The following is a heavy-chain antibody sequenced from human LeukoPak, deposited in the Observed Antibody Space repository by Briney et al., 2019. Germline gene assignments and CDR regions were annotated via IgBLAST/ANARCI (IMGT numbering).Heavy chain of an antibody. J-gene: IGHJ3*02. V-gene: IGHV1-58*02. Sequence: SVKVSCKASGFTFTSSAMQWVRQARGQRLEWIGWTVVGSGNTNYAQKFQERVTITRDMSTSTAYMELSSLRSEDTAVYYCAAAHSLNFDAFDIWGQGTMVTVSS. D-gene: IGHD1-20*01. CDR3: AAAHSLNFDAFDI. CDR1: GFTFTSSA. CDR2: TVVGSGNT.